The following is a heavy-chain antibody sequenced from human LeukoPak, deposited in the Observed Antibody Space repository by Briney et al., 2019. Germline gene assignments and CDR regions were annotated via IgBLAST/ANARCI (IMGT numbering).Heavy chain of an antibody. J-gene: IGHJ3*02. D-gene: IGHD5-18*01. V-gene: IGHV4-59*01. CDR2: TYYSGIT. CDR3: ARWIHVWLQGGLTGAFYT. CDR1: AGSITSFY. Sequence: SETLSLTCAVSAGSITSFYWSWIRQPPGKGLEWIGNTYYSGITNYNPSLKSRVTISVDTSKNQFSLKLTSVTTADTAVYYCARWIHVWLQGGLTGAFYTRGQGTVVTVS.